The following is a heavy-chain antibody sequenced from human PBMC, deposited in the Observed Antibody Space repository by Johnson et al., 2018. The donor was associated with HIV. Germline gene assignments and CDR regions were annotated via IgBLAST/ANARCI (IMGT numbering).Heavy chain of an antibody. V-gene: IGHV3-48*03. J-gene: IGHJ3*02. CDR3: ARGDDSSAAPSTDAFDI. Sequence: VQLVESGGGLVQPGRSLRLSCAASGFTFSSYEMNWVRQAPGKGLEWVSYISSSGSTIYYADSVKGRFTISRDNAKNSLYLQMNSLRAEDTAVYYCARGDDSSAAPSTDAFDIWGQGTMVTVSS. CDR1: GFTFSSYE. CDR2: ISSSGSTI. D-gene: IGHD6-25*01.